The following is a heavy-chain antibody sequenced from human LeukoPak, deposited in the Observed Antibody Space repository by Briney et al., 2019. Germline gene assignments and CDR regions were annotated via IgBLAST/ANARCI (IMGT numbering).Heavy chain of an antibody. CDR1: GFTFSSYW. CDR2: INSDGSST. J-gene: IGHJ4*02. V-gene: IGHV3-74*01. CDR3: ARPKYSYGSFDY. D-gene: IGHD5-18*01. Sequence: QTGGSLRLSCAASGFTFSSYWMHWVRQAPGKGLVWVSRINSDGSSTSYADSVKGRFTISRDNANNTLFLQMNSLRAEDTAVYYCARPKYSYGSFDYWGQGTLVTVSS.